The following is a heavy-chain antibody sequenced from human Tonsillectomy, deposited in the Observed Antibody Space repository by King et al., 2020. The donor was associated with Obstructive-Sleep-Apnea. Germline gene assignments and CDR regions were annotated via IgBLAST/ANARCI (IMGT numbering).Heavy chain of an antibody. J-gene: IGHJ6*02. CDR2: ISYDGSNK. CDR1: GFTFSSYA. V-gene: IGHV3-30*04. D-gene: IGHD3-22*01. Sequence: QLVQSGGGVVQPGRSLRLSCAASGFTFSSYAMHWVRQAPGKGLEWVAVISYDGSNKYYADSVKGRFTISRDNSKNTLYLQMKSLRAEDTAVYYCARALRDYYDSSGYLNYYYGMDVWGQGTTVTVSS. CDR3: ARALRDYYDSSGYLNYYYGMDV.